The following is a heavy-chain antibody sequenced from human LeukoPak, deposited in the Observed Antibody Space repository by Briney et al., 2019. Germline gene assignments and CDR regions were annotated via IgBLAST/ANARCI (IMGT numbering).Heavy chain of an antibody. J-gene: IGHJ6*03. V-gene: IGHV1-69*13. Sequence: GASVKVSCKASGGTFSSYAISWVRQAPGQGLEWMGGIIPIFGTANYAQKFQGRVTITADESTSTAYMELSSLRSEDTAVYYCARSRPGYPGIAAAGNDYYYYMDVWGKGTTVTVSS. CDR1: GGTFSSYA. CDR2: IIPIFGTA. D-gene: IGHD6-13*01. CDR3: ARSRPGYPGIAAAGNDYYYYMDV.